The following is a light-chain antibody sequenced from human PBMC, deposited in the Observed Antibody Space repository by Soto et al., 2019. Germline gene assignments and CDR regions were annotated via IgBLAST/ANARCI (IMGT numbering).Light chain of an antibody. CDR2: GAS. CDR1: QSVSSN. V-gene: IGKV3-15*01. J-gene: IGKJ1*01. CDR3: QQYNNWPRS. Sequence: EIVMTQAPATLSVSPGERATLSCRASQSVSSNLAWYQQKPGQAPRLLIYGASTRATVIPARFSCSGSGTELTLTISSLQSEDVAVYYCQQYNNWPRSFGEVTKGEIK.